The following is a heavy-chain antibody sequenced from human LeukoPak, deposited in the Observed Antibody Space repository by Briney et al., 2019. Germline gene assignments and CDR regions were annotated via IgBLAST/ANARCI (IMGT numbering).Heavy chain of an antibody. V-gene: IGHV3-23*01. CDR2: ISGSGGST. J-gene: IGHJ6*03. Sequence: GGSLRLSCAASGFTFRSYAMSWVRQAPGKGLEWVSAISGSGGSTYYADSVKGRFTISRDNSKNTLYLQMNSLRAEDTAVYYCAKGGVLLWFGESHYMDVWGKGTTVTVPS. D-gene: IGHD3-10*01. CDR1: GFTFRSYA. CDR3: AKGGVLLWFGESHYMDV.